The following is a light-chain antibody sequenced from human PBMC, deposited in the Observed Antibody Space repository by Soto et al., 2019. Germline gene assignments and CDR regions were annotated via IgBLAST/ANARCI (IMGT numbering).Light chain of an antibody. CDR2: AAS. Sequence: DIQLTQSPSFLSASVGDRVTITCRASQGISSYLAWHQQKPGKAPQLLIYAASTLQSGVPSRFSGSGSGTEFTLTISSLQPEDFATYYCQQFDSYPRTFGQGTKVEIK. CDR1: QGISSY. CDR3: QQFDSYPRT. V-gene: IGKV1-9*01. J-gene: IGKJ1*01.